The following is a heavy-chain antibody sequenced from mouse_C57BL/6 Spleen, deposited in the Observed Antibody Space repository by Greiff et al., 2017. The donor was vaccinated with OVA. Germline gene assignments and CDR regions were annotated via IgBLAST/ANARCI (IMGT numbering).Heavy chain of an antibody. CDR3: ARRDYSKDYAMDY. Sequence: VQLQQPGAELVRPGTSVKLSCKASGYTFTSYWMHWVKRRPGQGLEWIGVIDPSDSYTNYNQKFKGKATLTVDTSSSTAYMQLSSLTSEDSAVYYCARRDYSKDYAMDYWGQGTSVTVSS. V-gene: IGHV1-59*01. D-gene: IGHD2-5*01. CDR2: IDPSDSYT. J-gene: IGHJ4*01. CDR1: GYTFTSYW.